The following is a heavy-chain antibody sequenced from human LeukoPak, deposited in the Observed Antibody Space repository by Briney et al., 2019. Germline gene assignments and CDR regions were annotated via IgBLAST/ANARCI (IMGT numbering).Heavy chain of an antibody. J-gene: IGHJ4*02. V-gene: IGHV4-34*01. CDR1: GGSFSGYY. Sequence: PSETLSLTCAVYGGSFSGYYWSWIRQPPGKGLEWIGEINHSGSTNYNPSFKSRVTISVDTSKNQFSLKLSSVTAADTAVYYCASLGGSQDYWGQGTLVTVSS. D-gene: IGHD1-26*01. CDR3: ASLGGSQDY. CDR2: INHSGST.